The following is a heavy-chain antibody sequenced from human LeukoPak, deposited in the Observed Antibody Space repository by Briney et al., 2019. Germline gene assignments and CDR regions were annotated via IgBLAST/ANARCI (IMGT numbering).Heavy chain of an antibody. V-gene: IGHV3-30*02. CDR3: AKEWYSGSPGDY. CDR2: IRYDGSKK. CDR1: GFTFGSYG. D-gene: IGHD1-26*01. J-gene: IGHJ4*02. Sequence: PGGSLRLSCAASGFTFGSYGMHWVRQAPGKGLEWVAFIRYDGSKKNYANSVKGRFTISRDNSENTLYLQMNSLRVEDTAVYFCAKEWYSGSPGDYWGQGTLVTVSS.